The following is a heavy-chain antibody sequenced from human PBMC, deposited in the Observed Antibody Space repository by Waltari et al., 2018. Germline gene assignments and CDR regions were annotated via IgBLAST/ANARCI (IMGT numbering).Heavy chain of an antibody. D-gene: IGHD1-26*01. CDR2: IGPTSGNI. Sequence: EVQLVESGGGLVEPGGSLRLSCAASGFDFSSYHMNWVRQAPGKGLEGVSQIGPTSGNIDYADSVKGRFTISRDNARSSLFLQMSSLRADDTAVYYCARWRWQQSELDYWGQGTLVTVSS. CDR1: GFDFSSYH. J-gene: IGHJ4*02. V-gene: IGHV3-21*06. CDR3: ARWRWQQSELDY.